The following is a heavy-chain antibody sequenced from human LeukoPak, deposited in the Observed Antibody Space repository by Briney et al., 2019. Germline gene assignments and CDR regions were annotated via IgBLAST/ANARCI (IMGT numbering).Heavy chain of an antibody. CDR3: ARPMDTIFGVVTPSDAFDI. Sequence: SETLSLTCTVSGGSISSYYWGWIRQPPGKGLEWIGSIYYSGSTYYNPSLKSRVTISVDTSKNQFSLKLSSVTAADTAVYYCARPMDTIFGVVTPSDAFDIWGQGTMVTVSS. CDR1: GGSISSYY. D-gene: IGHD3-3*01. CDR2: IYYSGST. V-gene: IGHV4-39*01. J-gene: IGHJ3*02.